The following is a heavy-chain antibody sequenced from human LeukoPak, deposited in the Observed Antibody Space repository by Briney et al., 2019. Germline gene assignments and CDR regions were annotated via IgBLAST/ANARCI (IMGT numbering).Heavy chain of an antibody. V-gene: IGHV3-30*04. CDR1: GFTFSSYA. J-gene: IGHJ6*04. Sequence: GRSLRLSCAASGFTFSSYAMHWVRQAPGKGLEWVAVISYDGSNKYYADSVKGRSTISRDNSKNTLYLQMNSLRAEDTAVYYCARDQGVVTAIGDDPGFLDVWGKGTTVTVSS. CDR3: ARDQGVVTAIGDDPGFLDV. D-gene: IGHD2-21*02. CDR2: ISYDGSNK.